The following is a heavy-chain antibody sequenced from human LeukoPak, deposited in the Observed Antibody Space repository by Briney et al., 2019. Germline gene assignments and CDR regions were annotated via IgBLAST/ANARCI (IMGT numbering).Heavy chain of an antibody. CDR2: ISAYSGNT. D-gene: IGHD3-22*01. Sequence: ASVKVSCKSSGYTFTSYGISWVRQAPGQGLEWMGWISAYSGNTNYAQKLQGRVTMTSDTSSSTAYMELRSLRSDDTAVYYCARDSPYDSSGWYYFDYWGQGTLVTVSS. CDR3: ARDSPYDSSGWYYFDY. CDR1: GYTFTSYG. V-gene: IGHV1-18*01. J-gene: IGHJ4*02.